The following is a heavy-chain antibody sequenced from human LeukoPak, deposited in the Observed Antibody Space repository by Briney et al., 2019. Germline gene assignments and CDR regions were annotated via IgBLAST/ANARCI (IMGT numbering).Heavy chain of an antibody. Sequence: GGSLRLSCAASGFTFDDYGMSWVRQAPGKGLEWVSGINWNGGSTGYADSVKGRFTISRDNAKNSLYLQMNSLRAEDTALYYCARDTADSSGWYDDAFDIWGQGTMVTVSS. J-gene: IGHJ3*02. CDR2: INWNGGST. D-gene: IGHD6-19*01. CDR3: ARDTADSSGWYDDAFDI. V-gene: IGHV3-20*04. CDR1: GFTFDDYG.